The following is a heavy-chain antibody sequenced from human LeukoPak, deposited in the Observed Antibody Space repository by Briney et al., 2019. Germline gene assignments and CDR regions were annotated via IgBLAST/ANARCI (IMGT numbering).Heavy chain of an antibody. CDR3: AKGSMIVVVMSYGMDV. Sequence: GGSLRLSCAASGFTFSSYAMSWVRQAPGKGLEWVSAISGSGGSTYYADSVKGRFTISRDNSKNTLYLQMNSLRAEDTAVYYCAKGSMIVVVMSYGMDVWGQGTTVTVSS. CDR1: GFTFSSYA. J-gene: IGHJ6*02. CDR2: ISGSGGST. V-gene: IGHV3-23*01. D-gene: IGHD3-22*01.